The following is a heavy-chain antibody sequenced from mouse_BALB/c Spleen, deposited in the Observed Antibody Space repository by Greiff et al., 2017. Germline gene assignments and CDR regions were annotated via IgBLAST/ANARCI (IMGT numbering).Heavy chain of an antibody. Sequence: EVMLVESGGGLVKPGGSLKLSCAASGFTFSDYYMYWVRQTPEKRLEWVATISDGGSYTYYPDSVKGRFTISRDNAKNNLYLQMSSLKSEDTAMYYCARVGGNYYFDYWGQGTTLTVSS. CDR2: ISDGGSYT. CDR1: GFTFSDYY. CDR3: ARVGGNYYFDY. V-gene: IGHV5-4*02. J-gene: IGHJ2*01. D-gene: IGHD2-1*01.